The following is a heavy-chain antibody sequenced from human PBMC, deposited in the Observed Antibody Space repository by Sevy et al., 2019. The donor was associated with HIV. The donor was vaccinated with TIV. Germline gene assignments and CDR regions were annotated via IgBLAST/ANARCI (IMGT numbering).Heavy chain of an antibody. Sequence: GGSLRLSWAASGFTFSSYAMRWVRQAPGKGLEWVSAISGSGGSTYYADSVKGRFTISRDNSKNTLYLQMNSLRAEDTAVYYCAKDLLGRVAATPFDYWGQGTLVTVSS. CDR3: AKDLLGRVAATPFDY. V-gene: IGHV3-23*01. J-gene: IGHJ4*02. CDR1: GFTFSSYA. D-gene: IGHD2-15*01. CDR2: ISGSGGST.